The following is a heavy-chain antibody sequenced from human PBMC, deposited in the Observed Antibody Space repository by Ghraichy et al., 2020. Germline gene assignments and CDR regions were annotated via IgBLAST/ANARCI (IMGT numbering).Heavy chain of an antibody. CDR3: AREFQIWGSYQYFHH. J-gene: IGHJ1*01. D-gene: IGHD3-16*02. Sequence: ASVKVSCKASGYTFTTYVISWVRQAPGQGLEWMGWISPYNGNTKYAQKFQGRVTMTTDTSTTTAYMELGSLRSDDTAVYYCAREFQIWGSYQYFHHWGQGTLVTVSS. CDR2: ISPYNGNT. V-gene: IGHV1-18*01. CDR1: GYTFTTYV.